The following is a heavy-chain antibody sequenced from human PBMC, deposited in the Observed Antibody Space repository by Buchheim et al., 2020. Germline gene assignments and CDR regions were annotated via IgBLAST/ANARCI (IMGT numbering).Heavy chain of an antibody. CDR2: ITGSGEGT. CDR1: GFTFSDYA. V-gene: IGHV3-23*01. J-gene: IGHJ4*02. D-gene: IGHD3-16*02. Sequence: EVHLLESGGGSVQSGGSLRLSCAASGFTFSDYAMTWVRQAPGKGLEWVSSITGSGEGTFYADSVKGRFTVSRDLSNNTLFLQMNNLRPEDTAAYYCAKVAGPKLLVFVSIDDWGQGNL. CDR3: AKVAGPKLLVFVSIDD.